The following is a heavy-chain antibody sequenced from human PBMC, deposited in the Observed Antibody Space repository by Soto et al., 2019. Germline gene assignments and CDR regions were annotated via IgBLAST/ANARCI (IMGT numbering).Heavy chain of an antibody. CDR1: GYTFTGYY. CDR2: IDPNSGDT. CDR3: ARGPTPYDSSTYYYYYYYGMDV. Sequence: QVQLVQSGAEVKKPGASVKVSCKTSGYTFTGYYMHWVRQAPGQGLEWMGWIDPNSGDTNYAQRLQGRVTMARDTSLSTAYMELSWLRSNKTAVYYCARGPTPYDSSTYYYYYYYGMDVWGQGTTVTVSS. D-gene: IGHD3-22*01. V-gene: IGHV1-2*02. J-gene: IGHJ6*02.